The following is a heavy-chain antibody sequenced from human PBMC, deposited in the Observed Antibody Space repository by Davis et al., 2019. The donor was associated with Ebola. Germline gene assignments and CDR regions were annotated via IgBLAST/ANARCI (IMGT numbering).Heavy chain of an antibody. Sequence: PSETLSLTCAVYGGSFSGYYWSWIRQPPGKGLEWIGEINHSGSTNYNPSLKSRVTISVDTSKNQFSLKLSSVTAADTAVYYCARDGGERFDYWGQGTLVTVSS. CDR2: INHSGST. CDR3: ARDGGERFDY. CDR1: GGSFSGYY. J-gene: IGHJ4*02. D-gene: IGHD1-26*01. V-gene: IGHV4-34*01.